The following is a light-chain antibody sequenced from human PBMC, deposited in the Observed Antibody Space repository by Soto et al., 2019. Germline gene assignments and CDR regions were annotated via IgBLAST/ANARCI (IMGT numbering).Light chain of an antibody. J-gene: IGKJ2*01. CDR2: GTS. CDR3: QQDCYVPYT. CDR1: QSVSGSY. Sequence: EIVMTQSPATLSLSPGERATLSCRASQSVSGSYLSWYQQKPGQAPRLLIYGTSTRATGIPARFSGGGSGADFTLTISSLQPEDFAIYYCQQDCYVPYTFGQGTKLEIK. V-gene: IGKV3D-7*01.